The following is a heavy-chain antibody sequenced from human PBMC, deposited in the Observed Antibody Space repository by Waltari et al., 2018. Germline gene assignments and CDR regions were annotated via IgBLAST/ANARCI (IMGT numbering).Heavy chain of an antibody. CDR2: ISGYSGDA. CDR1: GYTFTSFG. D-gene: IGHD3-3*01. Sequence: QVQMVQSGAEVKKPGASVRVSCKASGYTFTSFGLNWVRQAPGQGLEWMGWISGYSGDAKLAQKVQGRRTMTTDASTSTAYMELRSLESDDTGVYYCARDGVTLFGVVIAEGNYFDYWGQGTLLTVSS. CDR3: ARDGVTLFGVVIAEGNYFDY. V-gene: IGHV1-18*01. J-gene: IGHJ4*02.